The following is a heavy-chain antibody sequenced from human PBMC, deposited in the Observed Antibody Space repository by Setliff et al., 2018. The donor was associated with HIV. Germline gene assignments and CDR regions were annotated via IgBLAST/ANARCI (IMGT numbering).Heavy chain of an antibody. D-gene: IGHD5-18*01. V-gene: IGHV4-39*07. CDR3: ARVFVDTAVLRVLEFYFDS. CDR2: MYYSGST. Sequence: SETLSLTCTVSGGSISSSSYYWGWVRQPPGKGLEWIGSMYYSGSTYYTPSLKSRITISLDTSKNQFSLRMRSVTAADTAVYYCARVFVDTAVLRVLEFYFDSWGRGTLVTVSS. CDR1: GGSISSSSYY. J-gene: IGHJ4*02.